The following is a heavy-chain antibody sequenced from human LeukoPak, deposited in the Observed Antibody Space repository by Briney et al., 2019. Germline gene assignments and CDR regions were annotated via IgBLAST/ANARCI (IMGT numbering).Heavy chain of an antibody. CDR1: GFTFSSSW. Sequence: GGSLRLSCAASGFTFSSSWMTWVRQAPGKGLEWVANIKQDGSEKYYVDSVKGRFTISRDNPKNSLYLQMNSLRAEDTAVYYCARELRWFDPWGQGTLVTVSS. V-gene: IGHV3-7*01. CDR2: IKQDGSEK. CDR3: ARELRWFDP. J-gene: IGHJ5*02.